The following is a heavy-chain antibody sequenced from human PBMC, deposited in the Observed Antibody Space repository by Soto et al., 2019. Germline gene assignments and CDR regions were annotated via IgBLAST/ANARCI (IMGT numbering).Heavy chain of an antibody. D-gene: IGHD2-15*01. Sequence: GESLKISCKGSGYSFTNYWIVWVRQMPGKGLEWMGIIYTGDSIIRYSPSFQGQVTISVDKSISTVYLQWSSLKASDTAMYYCARRPRSGLDVWGQGTTVTVSS. CDR1: GYSFTNYW. CDR2: IYTGDSII. CDR3: ARRPRSGLDV. J-gene: IGHJ6*02. V-gene: IGHV5-51*01.